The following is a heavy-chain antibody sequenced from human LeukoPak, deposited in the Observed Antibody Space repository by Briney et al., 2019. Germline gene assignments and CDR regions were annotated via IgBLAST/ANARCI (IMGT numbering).Heavy chain of an antibody. J-gene: IGHJ4*02. V-gene: IGHV3-7*01. CDR3: ARDMVAGGPDY. D-gene: IGHD6-19*01. CDR2: IKQDGSEK. CDR1: GFTFSNYW. Sequence: GGSLRLSCAASGFTFSNYWMNWVRQAPGKGLEWVANIKQDGSEKYYVDSVKGRFTISRDIAKNSLYLQMNSLRAEDTAVYCCARDMVAGGPDYWGQGTLVTVSS.